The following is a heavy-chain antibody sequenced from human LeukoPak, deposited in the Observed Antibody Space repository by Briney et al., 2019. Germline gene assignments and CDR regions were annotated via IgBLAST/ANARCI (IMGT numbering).Heavy chain of an antibody. D-gene: IGHD3-9*01. CDR2: ISYDGSNK. CDR3: ARDSRASLTGYSPVDY. Sequence: PGGSLRLSCAASGFTFSSYAMHWVRQAPGKGLEWVAVISYDGSNKYYADSVKGRFTISRDNSKNTLYLQMNSLRAEDTAVYYCARDSRASLTGYSPVDYWGQGTLVTVSS. V-gene: IGHV3-30*04. CDR1: GFTFSSYA. J-gene: IGHJ4*02.